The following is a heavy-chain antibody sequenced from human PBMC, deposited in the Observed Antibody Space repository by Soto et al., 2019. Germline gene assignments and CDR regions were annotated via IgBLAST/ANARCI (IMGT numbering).Heavy chain of an antibody. J-gene: IGHJ6*02. CDR1: GYTFTSYG. V-gene: IGHV1-18*01. D-gene: IGHD4-17*01. Sequence: QVQLVQSGAEVKKPGASVKVSCKASGYTFTSYGISWVRQAPGKGLVWMGWISAYNGNTNYAQKLQGRVTMTTDTSTSTAYMELRSLRSDNTAVYYCARDGANGDYAYYYYGMDVWGQGTTVTVSS. CDR3: ARDGANGDYAYYYYGMDV. CDR2: ISAYNGNT.